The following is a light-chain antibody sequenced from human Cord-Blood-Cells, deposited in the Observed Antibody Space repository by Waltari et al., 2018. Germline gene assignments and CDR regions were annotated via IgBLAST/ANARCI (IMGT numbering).Light chain of an antibody. V-gene: IGLV2-8*01. J-gene: IGLJ1*01. Sequence: GSPGQSVTISCTGTSSDVGGYNYVSWYQQHPGKAPKLMIYEVSKRPSGVPDRFSGSKSGNTASLTVSGLQAEDEADYYCSSYAGSNNYVFGAGTKVTVL. CDR3: SSYAGSNNYV. CDR1: SSDVGGYNY. CDR2: EVS.